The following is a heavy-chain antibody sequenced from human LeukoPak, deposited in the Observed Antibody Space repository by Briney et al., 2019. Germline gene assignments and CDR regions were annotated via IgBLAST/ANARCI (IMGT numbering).Heavy chain of an antibody. Sequence: GGSLRLSCAASGFTFSSYSMNWVRQAPGKGLEWGSSISSSSSYIYYADSVKGRFTISRDNAKNSLYLQMNSLRAEDTAVYYCARDAEMATISSYFDYWGQGTLVTVSS. D-gene: IGHD5-24*01. J-gene: IGHJ4*02. V-gene: IGHV3-21*01. CDR1: GFTFSSYS. CDR3: ARDAEMATISSYFDY. CDR2: ISSSSSYI.